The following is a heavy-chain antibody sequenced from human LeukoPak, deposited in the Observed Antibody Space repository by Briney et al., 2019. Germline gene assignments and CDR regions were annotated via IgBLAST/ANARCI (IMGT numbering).Heavy chain of an antibody. CDR1: GGSFSGYY. D-gene: IGHD3-10*01. J-gene: IGHJ4*02. CDR2: INHSGST. CDR3: ARQAYYSPSGSWTGFDF. Sequence: SETLSLTCAVYGGSFSGYYWSWIRQPPGKGLECIGEINHSGSTNYNPSLKSRVTISVDTSKNQFSLKLTSVTAADTAVYFCARQAYYSPSGSWTGFDFWGQGTLASVSS. V-gene: IGHV4-34*01.